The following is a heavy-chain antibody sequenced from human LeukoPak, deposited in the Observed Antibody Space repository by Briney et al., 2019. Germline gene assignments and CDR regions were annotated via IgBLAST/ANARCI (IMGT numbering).Heavy chain of an antibody. V-gene: IGHV4-39*01. CDR3: VRRILGTTSDSFDY. D-gene: IGHD1-20*01. CDR2: MDYSGIT. CDR1: GGSISRNSYY. Sequence: SETLSLTCSVSGGSISRNSYYWGWIRQPPGKGLEWIGNMDYSGITYYNPSLKSRVAISVDTSMNEFSLKLSSVTAADTAVYYCVRRILGTTSDSFDYWGQGTLVTVSS. J-gene: IGHJ4*02.